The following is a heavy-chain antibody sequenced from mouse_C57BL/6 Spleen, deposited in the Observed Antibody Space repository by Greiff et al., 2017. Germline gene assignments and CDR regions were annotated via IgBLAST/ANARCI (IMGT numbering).Heavy chain of an antibody. J-gene: IGHJ4*01. V-gene: IGHV1-69*01. CDR1: GYTFTSYW. Sequence: QVQLQQPGAELVMPGASVKLSCKASGYTFTSYWMHWVKQRPGQGLEWIGEIYPSDSYTNYNQKFKGKSTLTVAKSSSTAYMQLRSLTSEDSAVYYCARRDGYYEAMDYWGQGTSVTVSS. CDR2: IYPSDSYT. D-gene: IGHD2-3*01. CDR3: ARRDGYYEAMDY.